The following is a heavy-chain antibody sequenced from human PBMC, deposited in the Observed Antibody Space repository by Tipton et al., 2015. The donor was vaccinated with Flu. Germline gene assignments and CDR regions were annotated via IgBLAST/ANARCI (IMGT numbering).Heavy chain of an antibody. CDR1: GFTFSGYG. Sequence: QVQLVQSGGGVVQLGGSLRLSCAASGFTFSGYGMLWVRQAPGKGLEWVAFIRHDESDKYYADSVKGRFTISRDNSKNALYLLISSLRPEDTAVYYCAKDGWDTSGWYPFDYWGQGTLVTVSA. CDR3: AKDGWDTSGWYPFDY. D-gene: IGHD6-19*01. V-gene: IGHV3-30*02. CDR2: IRHDESDK. J-gene: IGHJ4*02.